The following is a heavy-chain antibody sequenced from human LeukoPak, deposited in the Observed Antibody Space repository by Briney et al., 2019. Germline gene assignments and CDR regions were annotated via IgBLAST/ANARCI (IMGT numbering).Heavy chain of an antibody. Sequence: ASVKVSCTASGYTFTSYGISWVRQAPGQGLEWMGWISAYNGNTNYAQTLQGRVTMTTDTSTSTAYMELSSLRSDDTAVYYCARGSLVGLFDPWGQGTLVTVSS. J-gene: IGHJ5*02. V-gene: IGHV1-18*01. D-gene: IGHD2-2*01. CDR3: ARGSLVGLFDP. CDR1: GYTFTSYG. CDR2: ISAYNGNT.